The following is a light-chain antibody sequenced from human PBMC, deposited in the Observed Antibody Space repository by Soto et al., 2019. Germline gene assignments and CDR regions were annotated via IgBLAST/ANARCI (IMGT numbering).Light chain of an antibody. CDR2: AAS. Sequence: DIQMTQSPSSLSASVGDRVAITCRASQSISTYLNWYQQKPGKAPKLLMYAASSLQSGVPSRFSGSGSGTEFTLTISSLQPEDSATYYCQQSYSTPHTFGEGTKLEIK. V-gene: IGKV1-39*01. J-gene: IGKJ2*01. CDR1: QSISTY. CDR3: QQSYSTPHT.